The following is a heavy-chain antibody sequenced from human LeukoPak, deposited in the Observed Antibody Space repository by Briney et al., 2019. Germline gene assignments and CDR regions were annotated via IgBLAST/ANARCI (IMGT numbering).Heavy chain of an antibody. CDR2: IYYSGST. Sequence: SETLSLTCTVSGGSISSGGYYWSWIRQHPGEGLEWIGYIYYSGSTYYNPSLKSRVTISVDTSKNQFSLKLSSVTAADTAVYYCARDSRLWFGDYYYGMDVWGQGTTVTVSS. V-gene: IGHV4-31*03. J-gene: IGHJ6*02. D-gene: IGHD3-10*01. CDR3: ARDSRLWFGDYYYGMDV. CDR1: GGSISSGGYY.